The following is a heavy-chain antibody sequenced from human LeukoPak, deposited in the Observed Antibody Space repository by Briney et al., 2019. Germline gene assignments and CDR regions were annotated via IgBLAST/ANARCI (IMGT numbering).Heavy chain of an antibody. Sequence: ASVRVSCKASGYTFTGYYMHWVRQAPGQGLEWMGRINPNSGGTNYAQKFQGRVTMTRDTSISTAYMELSRLRSDDTAVYYCARGVVVIGDFDYWGQGTLVTVSS. CDR3: ARGVVVIGDFDY. V-gene: IGHV1-2*06. J-gene: IGHJ4*02. CDR2: INPNSGGT. D-gene: IGHD3-22*01. CDR1: GYTFTGYY.